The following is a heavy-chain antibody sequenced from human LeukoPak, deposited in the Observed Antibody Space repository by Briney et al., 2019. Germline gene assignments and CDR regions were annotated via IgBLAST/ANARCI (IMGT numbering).Heavy chain of an antibody. CDR2: IWYDGSNK. CDR1: GFTFSSYG. V-gene: IGHV3-33*06. CDR3: AKSPYYDILTGYYTFDY. Sequence: PGGSLRLSCAASGFTFSSYGMHWVRQAPGKGLEWVAVIWYDGSNKYYADSVKGRFTISRDNSKNTLYLQMNSLRAGDTAVYYCAKSPYYDILTGYYTFDYWGQGTLVTVSS. J-gene: IGHJ4*02. D-gene: IGHD3-9*01.